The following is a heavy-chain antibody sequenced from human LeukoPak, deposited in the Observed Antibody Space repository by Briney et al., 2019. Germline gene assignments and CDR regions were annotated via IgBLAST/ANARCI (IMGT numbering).Heavy chain of an antibody. Sequence: GGSLRLSCAASGFTFSSYAMSWVRQAPGKGLEWVSAISGSGDSTYYADSVKGRFTISRDNSKNTLYLQMNSLRAEDTAVYYCAKDRSDRSTWYAGSHWGQGTLVTVSS. D-gene: IGHD6-13*01. J-gene: IGHJ4*02. CDR1: GFTFSSYA. CDR2: ISGSGDST. CDR3: AKDRSDRSTWYAGSH. V-gene: IGHV3-23*01.